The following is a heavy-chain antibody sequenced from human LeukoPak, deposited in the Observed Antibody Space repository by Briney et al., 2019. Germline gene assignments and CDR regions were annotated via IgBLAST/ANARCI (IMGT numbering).Heavy chain of an antibody. CDR3: ARNLQMTTVTPLNH. J-gene: IGHJ5*02. CDR2: ISDDGSNE. Sequence: GRSLRLSCAASGLTLSNYAMHWVRQAPGKGLEWVALISDDGSNEYYADSVKGRFTISRDISKNSLYLQMNSLRPEDTAVYYCARNLQMTTVTPLNHWGQGTLVTVSS. D-gene: IGHD4-17*01. CDR1: GLTLSNYA. V-gene: IGHV3-30*04.